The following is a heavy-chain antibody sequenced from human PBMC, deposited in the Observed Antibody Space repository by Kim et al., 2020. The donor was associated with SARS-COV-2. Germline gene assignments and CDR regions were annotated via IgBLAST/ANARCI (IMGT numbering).Heavy chain of an antibody. CDR2: IYYSGST. CDR1: VVSISSYY. D-gene: IGHD3-9*01. V-gene: IGHV4-59*08. CDR3: ATLGTISDY. Sequence: SETLSLTCTVSVVSISSYYWSWIRQPPGKVLELIGYIYYSGSTKYNPSLKSRVTISVDTSKNQFSLKLSSVTAADTAVYYLATLGTISDYWGQGTLVTVSS. J-gene: IGHJ4*02.